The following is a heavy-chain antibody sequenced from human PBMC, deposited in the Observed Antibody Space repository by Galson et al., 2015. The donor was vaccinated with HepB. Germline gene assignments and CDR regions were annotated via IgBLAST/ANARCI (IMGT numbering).Heavy chain of an antibody. V-gene: IGHV3-74*01. CDR2: IKTDGSIT. J-gene: IGHJ4*02. CDR3: SRGGFGGIDY. D-gene: IGHD3-16*01. Sequence: SLRLSCAASGFTFINYRMYWVRQAPGKGLMWVSRIKTDGSITNYADSVKGRFSISRDNAKNTVFLQMNSLRAEDTAVYYCSRGGFGGIDYWGQGVLVTVSS. CDR1: GFTFINYR.